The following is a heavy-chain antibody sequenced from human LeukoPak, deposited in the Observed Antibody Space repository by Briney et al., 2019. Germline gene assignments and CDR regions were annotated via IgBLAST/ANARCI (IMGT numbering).Heavy chain of an antibody. J-gene: IGHJ4*02. Sequence: GGSLRLSCAASGFTFSSYAMSWVRQAPGKGLEWVSAISGSGGSTYYADSVKGRFTISRDNSKNALYLQMNSLRAGDTAVYYCAKDPGAGFWSGYYWFDYWGQGTLVTVSS. CDR1: GFTFSSYA. D-gene: IGHD3-3*01. V-gene: IGHV3-23*01. CDR3: AKDPGAGFWSGYYWFDY. CDR2: ISGSGGST.